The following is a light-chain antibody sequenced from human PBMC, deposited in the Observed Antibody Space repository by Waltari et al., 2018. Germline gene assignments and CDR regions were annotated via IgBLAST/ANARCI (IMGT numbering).Light chain of an antibody. CDR1: RSNTGSNY. CDR2: RNN. J-gene: IGLJ3*02. Sequence: QSELTQPPSPSGTPGQRVTISCSGSRSNTGSNYVYWYQQLPGTAPKLLIYRNNQRPSGVPDRFSGSKSGTSASLAISGLRSEDEADYYCAAWDDSLSGRVFGGGTKVTVL. CDR3: AAWDDSLSGRV. V-gene: IGLV1-47*01.